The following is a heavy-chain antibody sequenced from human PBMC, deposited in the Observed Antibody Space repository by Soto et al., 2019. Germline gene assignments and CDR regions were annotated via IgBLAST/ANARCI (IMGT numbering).Heavy chain of an antibody. J-gene: IGHJ6*02. CDR1: GATFSSYA. V-gene: IGHV1-69*13. D-gene: IGHD3-3*01. CDR3: ASKYVLRFRVDYYYYGMDV. Sequence: SVKVSWKASGATFSSYAISWVRQAPGQGLEWMGGIIPIFGTANSAQKFQGRVTITADESTSTAYMELSSLRSEDTAVYYCASKYVLRFRVDYYYYGMDVWGQGTTFSVSS. CDR2: IIPIFGTA.